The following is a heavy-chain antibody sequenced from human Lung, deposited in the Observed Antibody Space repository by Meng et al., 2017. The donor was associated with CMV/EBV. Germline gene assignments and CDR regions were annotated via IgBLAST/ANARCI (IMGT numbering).Heavy chain of an antibody. V-gene: IGHV3-30-3*01. CDR3: AREGVVPAAMRSAFDI. D-gene: IGHD2-2*01. CDR2: ISYDGSNK. Sequence: GGSLRLXXAASGFTFSSYAMHWVRQAPGKGLEWVAVISYDGSNKYYADSVKGRFTISRDNSKNTLYLQMNSLRAEDTAVYYCAREGVVPAAMRSAFDIWGQGTLVTVSS. CDR1: GFTFSSYA. J-gene: IGHJ3*02.